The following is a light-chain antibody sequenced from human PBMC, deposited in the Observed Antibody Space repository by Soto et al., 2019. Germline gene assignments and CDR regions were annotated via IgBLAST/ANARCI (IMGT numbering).Light chain of an antibody. CDR2: DAS. J-gene: IGKJ1*01. CDR3: QQYGSSPTT. CDR1: QSVWTY. Sequence: EIVLTQSPATLSLYPGERATLSCRASQSVWTYLAWYQQKRGQAPRLLMYDASNRASGVPARFSGSGSGTDFTLTISRLEPEDFAVYYCQQYGSSPTTFGQGTKVEIK. V-gene: IGKV3-20*01.